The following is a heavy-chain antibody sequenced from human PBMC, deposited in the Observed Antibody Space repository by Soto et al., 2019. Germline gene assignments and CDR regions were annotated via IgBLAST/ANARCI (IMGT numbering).Heavy chain of an antibody. D-gene: IGHD3-10*01. Sequence: EVQLVESGGGLVKPGGSLRLSCAASGFTFNIAWMNWVRQAPGKGLEWVGRVKSKNSGGTTEYAAPVKTRFTISRDDSKNILYLQMNSLKTEDTAVYYCATGDSGSLGIWGQGTLVTVSS. CDR1: GFTFNIAW. CDR2: VKSKNSGGTT. V-gene: IGHV3-15*07. J-gene: IGHJ4*02. CDR3: ATGDSGSLGI.